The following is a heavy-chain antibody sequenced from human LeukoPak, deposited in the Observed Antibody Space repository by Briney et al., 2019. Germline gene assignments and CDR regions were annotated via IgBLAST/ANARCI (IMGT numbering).Heavy chain of an antibody. CDR2: IYLSGST. CDR3: ARGNPYSYGYNY. V-gene: IGHV4-30-2*01. Sequence: SQTLSLTCAVSGGSISSGGYSWSWIRQPPGKGLEWIGYIYLSGSTYYNPSLKSRVTISVDRSKNQFSLKLSSVTAADTAVYYCARGNPYSYGYNYWGQGTLVTVSS. J-gene: IGHJ4*02. D-gene: IGHD5-18*01. CDR1: GGSISSGGYS.